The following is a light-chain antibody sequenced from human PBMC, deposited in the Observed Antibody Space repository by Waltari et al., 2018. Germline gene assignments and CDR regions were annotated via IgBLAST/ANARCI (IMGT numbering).Light chain of an antibody. V-gene: IGKV3-15*01. CDR3: QQYNKWPPLT. CDR1: QNIHDN. J-gene: IGKJ4*01. CDR2: GAS. Sequence: EVLMTQSPANLSVSPGERVTLSCRASQNIHDNLAWYQQKPGQAPRLLIYGASTRATDIPARFRGSGSGTEFTLTINSLQSEDLGIYYCQQYNKWPPLTFGGGTKVEIK.